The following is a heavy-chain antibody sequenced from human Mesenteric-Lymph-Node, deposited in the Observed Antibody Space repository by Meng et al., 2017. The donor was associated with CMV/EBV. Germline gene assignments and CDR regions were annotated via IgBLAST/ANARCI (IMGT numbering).Heavy chain of an antibody. CDR3: AKHPIPTEGTDLFDY. D-gene: IGHD2-2*02. CDR1: GFTFSSYS. Sequence: GESLKISCAASGFTFSSYSMNWVRQAPGKGLEWVSSISSSSSYIYYADSVRGRFTVSRDNSKNTLFLQMNSLTVDDTAVYYCAKHPIPTEGTDLFDYWGQGTLVTVSS. J-gene: IGHJ4*02. CDR2: ISSSSSYI. V-gene: IGHV3-21*04.